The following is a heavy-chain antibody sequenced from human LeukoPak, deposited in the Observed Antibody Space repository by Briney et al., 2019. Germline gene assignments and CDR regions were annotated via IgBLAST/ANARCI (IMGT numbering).Heavy chain of an antibody. CDR3: ARTRWFGELYFHY. D-gene: IGHD3-10*01. V-gene: IGHV3-7*01. J-gene: IGHJ4*02. Sequence: PGGSLRLSRAASGFTFSNYWMSWVRQAPGKGLEWVANIRHDGSEKYYVDSVKGRFTISRDNAKNSLYLQMDSLRAEDTAVYYCARTRWFGELYFHYWGQGTLVTVSS. CDR1: GFTFSNYW. CDR2: IRHDGSEK.